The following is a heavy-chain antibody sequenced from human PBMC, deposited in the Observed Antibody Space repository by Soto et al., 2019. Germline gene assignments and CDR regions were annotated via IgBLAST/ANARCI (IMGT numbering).Heavy chain of an antibody. Sequence: QITLKESGPPLVKPTQTLTLTCTFSGFSLSTSGVGVGWVRQPPGKALEWLALVYWDDDKRYSPSLKNRLTITKDTSKSQVVLTMTNMDPVDTATYYCAHKRIVAPPALIAYWGPGTLVTVSS. CDR2: VYWDDDK. D-gene: IGHD1-26*01. CDR1: GFSLSTSGVG. CDR3: AHKRIVAPPALIAY. J-gene: IGHJ4*02. V-gene: IGHV2-5*02.